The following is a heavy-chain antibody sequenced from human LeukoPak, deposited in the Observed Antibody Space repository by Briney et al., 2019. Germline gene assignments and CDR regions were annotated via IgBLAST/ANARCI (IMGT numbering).Heavy chain of an antibody. CDR3: AKEGYYYDSSGYNYYYGMDV. V-gene: IGHV3-30*18. CDR2: ISYDGSNK. D-gene: IGHD3-22*01. CDR1: GFTVRSYG. J-gene: IGHJ6*02. Sequence: PGGSLTLSCAAAGFTVRSYGMHGVRQSPGKGLECVAVISYDGSNKCYAESVKGRFTISRDNSKNTLYLQMNSLRAEDTAVYYCAKEGYYYDSSGYNYYYGMDVWRQGTTVTVSS.